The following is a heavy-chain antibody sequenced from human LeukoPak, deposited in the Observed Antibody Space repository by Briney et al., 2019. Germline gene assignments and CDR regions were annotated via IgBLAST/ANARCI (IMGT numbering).Heavy chain of an antibody. D-gene: IGHD1-26*01. Sequence: GGSLRLSCAASGFTFSSYGMSWVRQAPGKGLEWVSAISGSGGSTYYADSLKDRFTISRDNSKDTLYLQMNSLRAEDTGVYYCAKVPLVGPTGVFDYWGQGTLVTVSS. CDR1: GFTFSSYG. V-gene: IGHV3-23*01. J-gene: IGHJ4*02. CDR2: ISGSGGST. CDR3: AKVPLVGPTGVFDY.